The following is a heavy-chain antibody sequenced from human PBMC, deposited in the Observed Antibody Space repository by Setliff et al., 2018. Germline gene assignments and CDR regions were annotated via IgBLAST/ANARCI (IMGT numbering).Heavy chain of an antibody. CDR3: ARGGLNEGWGSYRFEGYYYYGMDV. Sequence: SETLSLTCAVYGGSFSGYYWSWIRQPPGKGLEWIGEINHSGSTNYNPSLKSRVTISVDTSKNQFSLKLSSVTAADTAVYYCARGGLNEGWGSYRFEGYYYYGMDVWGQGTTVTVAS. D-gene: IGHD3-16*02. CDR2: INHSGST. V-gene: IGHV4-34*01. J-gene: IGHJ6*02. CDR1: GGSFSGYY.